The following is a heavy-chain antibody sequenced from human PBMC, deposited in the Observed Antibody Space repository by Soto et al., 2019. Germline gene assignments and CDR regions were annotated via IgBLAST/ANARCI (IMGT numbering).Heavy chain of an antibody. CDR1: GFTFTKFA. Sequence: GGSLRLSCAVSGFTFTKFAMSWVRQAPGKGLEWVASISGPGGSTNYADSVKGRFTISRDNSNDTVSLQMNSLRVEDTAVYFCAKDRRIAVSHFDFWGPGPMVTVSS. J-gene: IGHJ4*02. CDR3: AKDRRIAVSHFDF. CDR2: ISGPGGST. V-gene: IGHV3-23*01. D-gene: IGHD6-19*01.